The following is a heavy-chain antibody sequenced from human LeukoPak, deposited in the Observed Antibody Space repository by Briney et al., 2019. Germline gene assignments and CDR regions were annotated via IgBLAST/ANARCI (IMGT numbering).Heavy chain of an antibody. CDR2: IKQDGSEK. V-gene: IGHV3-7*01. Sequence: PGGSLRLSCAASGFTFSSYWMSWVRQAPGKGLEWVANIKQDGSEKYYVDSVKGRFTISRDNDKNSLYLQMNSLRAEDTAVYYCARGSAAAGTYWFDPWGQGTLVTVSS. CDR3: ARGSAAAGTYWFDP. D-gene: IGHD6-13*01. CDR1: GFTFSSYW. J-gene: IGHJ5*02.